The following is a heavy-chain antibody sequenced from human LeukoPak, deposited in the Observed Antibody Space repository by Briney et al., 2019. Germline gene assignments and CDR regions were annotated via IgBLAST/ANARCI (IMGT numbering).Heavy chain of an antibody. D-gene: IGHD3-10*01. CDR2: FDPEDGET. CDR1: GYTLTELS. J-gene: IGHJ5*02. V-gene: IGHV1-24*01. Sequence: ASVKVSCKVSGYTLTELSMHWVRQAPGKGLEWMGGFDPEDGETIYAQKFQGRVTMTEDTSTDTAYMELSSLRSEDTAVYYCARFAGFGEFYNWFDPWGQGTLVTVSS. CDR3: ARFAGFGEFYNWFDP.